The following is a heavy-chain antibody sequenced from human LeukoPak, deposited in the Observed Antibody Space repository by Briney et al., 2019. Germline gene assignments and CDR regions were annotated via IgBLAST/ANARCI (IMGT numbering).Heavy chain of an antibody. J-gene: IGHJ3*02. D-gene: IGHD1-7*01. CDR3: AKDRITGTVDAFDI. CDR2: ISGSGGST. Sequence: GGSLRLSCAASGFTFRGYGMHWVRQTPGKGLEWVSAISGSGGSTYYADSVKGRFTISRDNSKNTLYLQMNSLRAEDTAVYYCAKDRITGTVDAFDIWGQGTMVTVSS. V-gene: IGHV3-23*01. CDR1: GFTFRGYG.